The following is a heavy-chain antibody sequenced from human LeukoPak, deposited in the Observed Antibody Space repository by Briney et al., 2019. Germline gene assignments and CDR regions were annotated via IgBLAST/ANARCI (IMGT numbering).Heavy chain of an antibody. CDR1: GGSINSYY. CDR3: ARHARRDGYTYQFDY. V-gene: IGHV4-59*08. J-gene: IGHJ4*02. D-gene: IGHD5-24*01. Sequence: KTSETLSLTCTVSGGSINSYYWSWIRQPPGKELEWIGYIYYSGTTNYNPSFKSRVTMSVDTSKNQFSLKLSPVTAADTAVYYCARHARRDGYTYQFDYWGQGTLVTVSS. CDR2: IYYSGTT.